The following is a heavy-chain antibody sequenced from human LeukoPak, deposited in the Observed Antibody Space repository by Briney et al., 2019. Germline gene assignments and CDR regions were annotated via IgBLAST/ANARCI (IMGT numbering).Heavy chain of an antibody. CDR1: GYSISSGYY. V-gene: IGHV4-38-2*02. CDR2: VFHSGST. D-gene: IGHD3-3*01. J-gene: IGHJ6*03. CDR3: ARVFLYYYYCMDV. Sequence: SETLSLTCSVTGYSISSGYYWGWIRQPPGKGLEWIGSVFHSGSTHYNPSLKSRATISVDTSKNQFSLKLNSVSAADTAVYYCARVFLYYYYCMDVWGKGTSVTVSS.